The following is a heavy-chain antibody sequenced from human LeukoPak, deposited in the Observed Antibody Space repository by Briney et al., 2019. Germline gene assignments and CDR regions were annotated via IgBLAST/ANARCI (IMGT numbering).Heavy chain of an antibody. D-gene: IGHD5-24*01. V-gene: IGHV4-61*01. CDR1: GGSVSSGNSY. CDR3: ACRDGYNFDY. CDR2: INHSGST. Sequence: SETLSLTCTVSGGSVSSGNSYWSSIRQPPGKGLEWIGEINHSGSTNYNPSLKSRVTISVDTSKNQFSLKLSSVTAADTAVYYCACRDGYNFDYWGQGTLVTVSS. J-gene: IGHJ4*02.